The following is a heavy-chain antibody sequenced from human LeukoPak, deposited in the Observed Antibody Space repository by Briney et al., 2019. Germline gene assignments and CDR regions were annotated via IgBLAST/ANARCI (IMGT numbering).Heavy chain of an antibody. CDR3: ASLAGGNSESGDAFDI. V-gene: IGHV1-46*01. J-gene: IGHJ3*02. Sequence: ASVKVSCKASGYTFTSYYMDWVRQAPGQGLEWMGIINPNSGRTGYAQKFQGIVTMTRDMSTSTVYMELCSLRSEDTAVYYCASLAGGNSESGDAFDIWGQGTMVTVSS. CDR2: INPNSGRT. CDR1: GYTFTSYY. D-gene: IGHD4-23*01.